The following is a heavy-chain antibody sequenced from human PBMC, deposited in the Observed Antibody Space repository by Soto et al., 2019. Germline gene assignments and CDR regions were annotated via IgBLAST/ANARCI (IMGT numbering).Heavy chain of an antibody. V-gene: IGHV6-1*01. CDR3: AREPQPQWLVHRQYGMDV. CDR1: GDSVSSNSAA. Sequence: PSQTLSLTCVISGDSVSSNSAAWNWIRQSPSRGLEWLGRTYYRSKWYNDYAVSVKSRITINPDTSKNQFSLQLNSVTPEDTAVYYCAREPQPQWLVHRQYGMDVWGQGTTVTVSS. CDR2: TYYRSKWYN. J-gene: IGHJ6*02. D-gene: IGHD6-19*01.